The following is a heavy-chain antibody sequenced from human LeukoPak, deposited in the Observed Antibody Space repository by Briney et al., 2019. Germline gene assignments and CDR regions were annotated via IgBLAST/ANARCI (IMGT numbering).Heavy chain of an antibody. J-gene: IGHJ4*02. CDR2: INPSGGST. Sequence: ASVKVSCKASGYTFTSYYMHWVRQAPGQGLEWMGIINPSGGSTSYAQKFQGRVTMTRDTSTSTVYMELSSLKSEETAVYYCARGYSSSWYFGYFDYWGQGTLVTVSS. D-gene: IGHD6-13*01. V-gene: IGHV1-46*01. CDR1: GYTFTSYY. CDR3: ARGYSSSWYFGYFDY.